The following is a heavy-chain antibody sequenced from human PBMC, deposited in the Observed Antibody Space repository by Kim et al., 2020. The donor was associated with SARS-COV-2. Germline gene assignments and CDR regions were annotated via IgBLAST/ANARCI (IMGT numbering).Heavy chain of an antibody. V-gene: IGHV3-21*01. Sequence: VKGRFTISRDNAKNSLYLQMNSLRAEDTAVYYCARVARSAAGKGGGNFDYWGQGTLVTVSS. CDR3: ARVARSAAGKGGGNFDY. D-gene: IGHD6-13*01. J-gene: IGHJ4*02.